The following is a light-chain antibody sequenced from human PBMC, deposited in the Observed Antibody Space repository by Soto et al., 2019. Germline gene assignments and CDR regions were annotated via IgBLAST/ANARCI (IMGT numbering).Light chain of an antibody. Sequence: EIVLTQSPGTLSLSPGERATLSCRASQSVSSDYLAWYQQKPGQAPRLLVYGASNRATATPDRFSGSGSGTDFTLTISRLEPEDFAVYSCQQYGSSPYTFGQGTKV. CDR1: QSVSSDY. CDR2: GAS. V-gene: IGKV3-20*01. J-gene: IGKJ2*01. CDR3: QQYGSSPYT.